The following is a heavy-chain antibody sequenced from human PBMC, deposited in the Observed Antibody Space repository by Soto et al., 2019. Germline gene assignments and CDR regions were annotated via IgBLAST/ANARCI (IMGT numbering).Heavy chain of an antibody. J-gene: IGHJ6*02. CDR1: GFTFSSYA. D-gene: IGHD4-17*01. Sequence: QVQLVESGGGVVQPGRSLRLSCAASGFTFSSYALHWVRQAPGKGLEWVALIWYDGSNKYYADSVKGRFTISRDNSKNTLYLQMNSLRAEVTAVYYSARSFYGDYDYYGMDVWGQGTTLTVSS. V-gene: IGHV3-33*01. CDR3: ARSFYGDYDYYGMDV. CDR2: IWYDGSNK.